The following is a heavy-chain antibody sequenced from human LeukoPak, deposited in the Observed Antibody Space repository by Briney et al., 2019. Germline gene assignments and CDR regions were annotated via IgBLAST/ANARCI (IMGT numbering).Heavy chain of an antibody. J-gene: IGHJ5*02. CDR2: AYYRSTWYN. Sequence: SQTLSLTCAISGDSVSSNSVTWNWIRQSPSRGPEWLGRAYYRSTWYNDYAVSVRGRITVNPDTSKNQFSLHLNSVTPEDTAVYYCARRLTQYDCFDPWGQGILVTVSS. V-gene: IGHV6-1*01. CDR1: GDSVSSNSVT. D-gene: IGHD2-2*01. CDR3: ARRLTQYDCFDP.